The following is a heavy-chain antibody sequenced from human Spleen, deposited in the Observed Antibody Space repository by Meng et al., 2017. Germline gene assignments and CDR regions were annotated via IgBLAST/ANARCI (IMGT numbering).Heavy chain of an antibody. J-gene: IGHJ4*02. CDR1: GYTFTGHY. D-gene: IGHD3-22*01. CDR2: ISPNSGGT. CDR3: ARVAPRPYTMIVD. V-gene: IGHV1-2*02. Sequence: ASVKVSCKASGYTFTGHYMHWVRQAPGQGLEWMGTISPNSGGTNYAQQFRGRVTMTRDTSISTAYMELSSLRSDDTAVYYCARVAPRPYTMIVDWGQGTLVTVSS.